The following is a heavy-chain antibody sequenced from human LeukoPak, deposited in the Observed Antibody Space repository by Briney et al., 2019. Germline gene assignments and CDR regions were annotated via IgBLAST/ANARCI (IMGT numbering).Heavy chain of an antibody. V-gene: IGHV3-74*01. D-gene: IGHD6-13*01. Sequence: PGGSLRLSCAASGFTFSTYWMHWVRQTPGKGLVWFSRINSDGSSTSYADSVKGRFTISRDNAKNTLYLEMNSLRAEDTAVYYCTREFWTAATGIDYWGQGTLVTVST. J-gene: IGHJ4*02. CDR3: TREFWTAATGIDY. CDR1: GFTFSTYW. CDR2: INSDGSST.